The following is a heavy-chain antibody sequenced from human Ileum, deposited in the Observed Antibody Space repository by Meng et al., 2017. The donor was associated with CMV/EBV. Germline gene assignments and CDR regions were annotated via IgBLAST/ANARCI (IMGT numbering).Heavy chain of an antibody. CDR2: IYHSGST. V-gene: IGHV4-4*02. Sequence: CAVSGGYISSSNWWSWVRQPPGKGLEWIGEIYHSGSTNYNPSPKSRVTISVDKSKNQFSLKLSSVTAADTAVYYCARGGAYFGVVIAYWGQGTLVTVSS. D-gene: IGHD3-3*01. CDR1: GGYISSSNW. J-gene: IGHJ4*02. CDR3: ARGGAYFGVVIAY.